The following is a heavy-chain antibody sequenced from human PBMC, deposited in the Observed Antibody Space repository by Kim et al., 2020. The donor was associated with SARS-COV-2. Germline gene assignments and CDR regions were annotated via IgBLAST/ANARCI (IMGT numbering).Heavy chain of an antibody. V-gene: IGHV3-11*01. Sequence: GGSLRLSCAASGFTFSDYSMSWVRQAPGKGLEWVSCISSSGGSTYYADSVKGRFTISRDNDKNTLYLQMNSLRAEDTAVYYCARDGGASYYGAVYDYGMDVWGQGTTVTVSS. CDR2: ISSSGGST. CDR1: GFTFSDYS. CDR3: ARDGGASYYGAVYDYGMDV. D-gene: IGHD1-26*01. J-gene: IGHJ6*02.